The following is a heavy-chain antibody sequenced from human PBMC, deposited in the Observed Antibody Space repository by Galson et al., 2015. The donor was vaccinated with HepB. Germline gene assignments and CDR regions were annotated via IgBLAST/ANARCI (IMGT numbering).Heavy chain of an antibody. CDR3: ARNAAAGRGNWFDP. V-gene: IGHV1-2*06. CDR2: INPNSGGT. Sequence: SVKVSCKASGYTFTGYYMHWVRQAPGQGLEWMGRINPNSGGTNYAQKFQGRVTMTRDTSISTAYMELSRLRSDDTAVYYCARNAAAGRGNWFDPWGQGTLVTVSS. D-gene: IGHD6-13*01. CDR1: GYTFTGYY. J-gene: IGHJ5*02.